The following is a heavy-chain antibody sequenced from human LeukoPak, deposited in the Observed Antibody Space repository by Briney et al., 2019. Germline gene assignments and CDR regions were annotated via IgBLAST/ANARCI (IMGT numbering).Heavy chain of an antibody. D-gene: IGHD3-10*01. CDR3: AKDRGMQVWSFDN. V-gene: IGHV3-30*02. Sequence: GGSLRLSCAASGFTFSSYGMHWVRQAPGKGLEWVAFIRYDGSNKYYADSVKGRFTISRDNSKNTLSLQMNSLRAEDRAVYYCAKDRGMQVWSFDNWGQGTLVIVSS. J-gene: IGHJ4*02. CDR1: GFTFSSYG. CDR2: IRYDGSNK.